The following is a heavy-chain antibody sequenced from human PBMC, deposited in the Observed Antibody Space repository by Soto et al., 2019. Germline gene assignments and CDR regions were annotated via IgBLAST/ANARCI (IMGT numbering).Heavy chain of an antibody. CDR3: AHRATMTIFGLIIDNSIWFDP. Sequence: INLIESGPTLVKPTQTLTLTCTFSGFSLSTSGAAVGWVRQPPGRALEWLALIYWDGDKRYNASLGNRLTITKDTSMNQVVLTLTNVDPADTATYYCAHRATMTIFGLIIDNSIWFDPWGQGTRVIVSS. V-gene: IGHV2-5*02. D-gene: IGHD3-3*01. CDR1: GFSLSTSGAA. J-gene: IGHJ5*02. CDR2: IYWDGDK.